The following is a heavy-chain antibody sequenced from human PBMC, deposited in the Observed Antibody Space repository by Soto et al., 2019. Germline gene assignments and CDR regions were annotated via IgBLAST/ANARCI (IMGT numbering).Heavy chain of an antibody. CDR1: GGTFSIYT. CDR2: IIPILGIA. CDR3: ARGVVPVLGRKFSCWEP. Sequence: SVKVSCKASGGTFSIYTISWVRQAPGQGLEWMGRIIPILGIANYAQKFQGRVTITADKSTSTAYMELSSLRSEDTAVYYCARGVVPVLGRKFSCWEPWGKGTLGTV. V-gene: IGHV1-69*02. D-gene: IGHD2-2*01. J-gene: IGHJ4*02.